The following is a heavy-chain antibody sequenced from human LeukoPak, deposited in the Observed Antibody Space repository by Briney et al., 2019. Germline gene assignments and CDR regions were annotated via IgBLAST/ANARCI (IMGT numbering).Heavy chain of an antibody. CDR1: GFTFRGYG. CDR3: TKDSSDYYFDY. CDR2: IWYDEITK. V-gene: IGHV3-30*02. D-gene: IGHD3-22*01. Sequence: GRSLRLSCVASGFTFRGYGIHWVRQAPGKGLEWLAFIWYDEITKDYADSVKGRFTISRDNSKNTLYVQMNSLRADDTAVYYCTKDSSDYYFDYWGQGTLVTVSS. J-gene: IGHJ4*02.